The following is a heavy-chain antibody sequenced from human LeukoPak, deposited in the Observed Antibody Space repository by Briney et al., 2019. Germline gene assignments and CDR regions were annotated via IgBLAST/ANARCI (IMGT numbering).Heavy chain of an antibody. V-gene: IGHV3-53*01. CDR1: GFTVSSNY. D-gene: IGHD3-10*01. Sequence: GGSLRLSCAASGFTVSSNYMSWVRQAPGKGLEWVSVIFSGGGTYYADSVKGRFTISRDNFKNTLYLQMNSLRAEDTAVYYCARDLTYGWYDYWGQGTLVTVSS. J-gene: IGHJ4*02. CDR3: ARDLTYGWYDY. CDR2: IFSGGGT.